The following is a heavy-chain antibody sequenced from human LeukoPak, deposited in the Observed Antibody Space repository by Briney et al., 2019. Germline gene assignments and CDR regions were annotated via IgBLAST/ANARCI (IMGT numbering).Heavy chain of an antibody. CDR3: VRLGPYYYYGMDV. CDR2: IYYSGST. Sequence: SETLSLSCTVSGGSISSSNYYWGWIRQPPGKGLEWIGSIYYSGSTYYNPSLKSRVTISVDTSKNQFSLKLNSVTAADTAVYYCVRLGPYYYYGMDVWGQGTTVTVSS. CDR1: GGSISSSNYY. J-gene: IGHJ6*02. V-gene: IGHV4-39*01.